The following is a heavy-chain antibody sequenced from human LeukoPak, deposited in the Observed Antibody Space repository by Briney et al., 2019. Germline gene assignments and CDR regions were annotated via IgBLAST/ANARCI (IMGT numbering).Heavy chain of an antibody. J-gene: IGHJ4*02. V-gene: IGHV3-21*01. D-gene: IGHD4-17*01. CDR1: GFTFSSYS. CDR2: ISSSSSYI. CDR3: ARDSTTTVTTVDY. Sequence: GGSLRLSCAASGFTFSSYSMNWVRQAPGKGLEWVSSISSSSSYIYYADSVKGRFTISRDNAKNSLYLQMNSLRAEDTAVYYCARDSTTTVTTVDYWGQGTLVTVSS.